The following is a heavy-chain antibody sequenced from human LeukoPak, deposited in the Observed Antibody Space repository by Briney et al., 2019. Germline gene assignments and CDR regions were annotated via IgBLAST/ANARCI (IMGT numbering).Heavy chain of an antibody. CDR3: AGGVPAYYYYGMDV. D-gene: IGHD2-2*01. Sequence: GGSLRLSCAASGFTFSSYGMHWVRQAPGKGPEWVAVIWYDGSNKYYADSVKGRFTISRDNSKNTLYLQMNSLRAEDTAVYYCAGGVPAYYYYGMDVWGQGTTVTVSS. CDR2: IWYDGSNK. J-gene: IGHJ6*02. CDR1: GFTFSSYG. V-gene: IGHV3-33*01.